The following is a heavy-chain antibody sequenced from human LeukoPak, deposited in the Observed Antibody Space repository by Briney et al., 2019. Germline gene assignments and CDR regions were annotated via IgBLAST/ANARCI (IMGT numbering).Heavy chain of an antibody. D-gene: IGHD4-17*01. CDR1: GYTFTDYY. CDR3: ARGQGTVTPH. Sequence: ASVKVSCKASGYTFTDYYMHWVRQAPGQGLEWMGWINPNSGGTDYAQKFQGRVTMTRDTSISTAYMELSRLRCDDTAVYYCARGQGTVTPHWGQGTLVSVSS. CDR2: INPNSGGT. J-gene: IGHJ4*02. V-gene: IGHV1-2*02.